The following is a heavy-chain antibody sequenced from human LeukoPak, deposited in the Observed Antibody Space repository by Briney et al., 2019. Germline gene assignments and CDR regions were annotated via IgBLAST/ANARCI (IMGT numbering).Heavy chain of an antibody. V-gene: IGHV4-39*01. CDR1: GGSISSSSYY. J-gene: IGHJ4*02. CDR2: IYYSGNT. Sequence: SETLSLTCTASGGSISSSSYYWGWIRQPPGKGLEWIGSIYYSGNTYYNTSLKSQVSISIDTSKNQFSLRLTSVTAADTAVYYCARQTGSGLFILPGGQGTLVTVSS. D-gene: IGHD3/OR15-3a*01. CDR3: ARQTGSGLFILP.